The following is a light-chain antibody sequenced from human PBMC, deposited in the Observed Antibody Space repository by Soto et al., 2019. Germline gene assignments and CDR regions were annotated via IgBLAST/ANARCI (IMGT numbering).Light chain of an antibody. CDR3: SSYTSSNTLV. J-gene: IGLJ2*01. Sequence: QSALTQPASVSGSPXXSXTISCTGTSSDVGAYNYVSWYQQHPGKAPKLMIFEVSDRPSGVSNRFSGSKSGNTASLTISGLQAEDEADYSCSSYTSSNTLVFGGGTKLTVL. CDR1: SSDVGAYNY. CDR2: EVS. V-gene: IGLV2-14*01.